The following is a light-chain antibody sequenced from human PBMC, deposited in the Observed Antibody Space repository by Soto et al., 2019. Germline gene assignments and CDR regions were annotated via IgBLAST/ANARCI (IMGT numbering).Light chain of an antibody. CDR1: QSVGTY. Sequence: EIVLPQSPAALPLSPGERATLSCRASQSVGTYLAWYQQRPGQAPRLLIYEASIRSAGIPARFSGSGSGTVSTLTISSLVPEDLAVYYCHPFSNWPFSFGRRTKVEIK. CDR3: HPFSNWPFS. J-gene: IGKJ4*01. V-gene: IGKV3-11*01. CDR2: EAS.